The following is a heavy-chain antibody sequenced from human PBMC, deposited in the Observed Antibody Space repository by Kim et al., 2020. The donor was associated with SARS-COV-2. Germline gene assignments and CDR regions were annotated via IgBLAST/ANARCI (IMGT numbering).Heavy chain of an antibody. CDR3: ASLSSSSWSFDY. D-gene: IGHD6-13*01. J-gene: IGHJ4*02. Sequence: GGSLRLSCAASGFTFSDYYMSWIRQAPGKGLEWVSYISSSGSTIYYADSVKGRFTISRDNAKNSLYLQMNSLRAEDTAVYYCASLSSSSWSFDYWGQGTLVTVSS. V-gene: IGHV3-11*01. CDR2: ISSSGSTI. CDR1: GFTFSDYY.